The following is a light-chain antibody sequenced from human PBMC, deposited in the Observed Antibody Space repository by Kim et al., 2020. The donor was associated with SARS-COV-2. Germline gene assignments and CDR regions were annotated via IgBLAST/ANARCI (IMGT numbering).Light chain of an antibody. V-gene: IGKV1-16*02. CDR3: QKYSSFPLT. Sequence: DIQMTQSPTTLSASVGDRVTITCRASQGINNYLVWFQQKPGKATKFLIYGGSSEFSGSVSGTHFILTINNLKPEDFATYFCQKYSSFPLTFGQGTKVDIK. CDR1: QGINNY. J-gene: IGKJ1*01.